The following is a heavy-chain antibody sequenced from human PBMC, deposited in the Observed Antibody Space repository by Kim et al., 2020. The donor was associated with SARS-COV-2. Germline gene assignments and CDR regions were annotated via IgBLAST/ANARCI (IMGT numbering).Heavy chain of an antibody. CDR3: AKASYTAMPNPVNYYYYGMDV. V-gene: IGHV3-33*06. Sequence: GGSLRLSCAASGFTFSSYGMHWVRQAPGKGLEWVAVIWYDGSNKYYADSVKGRFTISRDNSKNTLYLQMNSLRAEDTAVYYCAKASYTAMPNPVNYYYYGMDVWGQGTTVTVSS. CDR1: GFTFSSYG. CDR2: IWYDGSNK. D-gene: IGHD5-18*01. J-gene: IGHJ6*02.